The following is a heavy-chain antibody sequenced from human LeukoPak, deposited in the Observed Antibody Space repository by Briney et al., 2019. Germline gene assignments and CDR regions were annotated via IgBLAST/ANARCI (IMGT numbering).Heavy chain of an antibody. CDR2: LTASGSST. Sequence: HSGGPLRLSCAASGFTFRNFAMSWVRQAPGKGLEWVSALTASGSSTYYADSVKGRFTISRDNSKNTLYLQMNSLRAEDTAIYYCVKDQYTGSPHWFDPWGQGTLVTVSS. CDR3: VKDQYTGSPHWFDP. V-gene: IGHV3-23*01. CDR1: GFTFRNFA. J-gene: IGHJ5*02. D-gene: IGHD1-1*01.